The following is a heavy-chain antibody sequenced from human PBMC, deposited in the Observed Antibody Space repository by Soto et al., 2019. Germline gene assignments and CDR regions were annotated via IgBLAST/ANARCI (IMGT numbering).Heavy chain of an antibody. D-gene: IGHD6-6*01. CDR1: GGSISSGGYY. J-gene: IGHJ6*02. CDR3: ARDFKAARRVYYYGMDV. V-gene: IGHV4-31*03. Sequence: QVQLQESGPGLVKPSQTLSLTCTVSGGSISSGGYYWSWIRQHPGKGLGWIGYIYYSGSTYYNPSLKSRVTISVDTSKNQFSLKLSSVTAADTAVYYCARDFKAARRVYYYGMDVWGQGTTVTVSS. CDR2: IYYSGST.